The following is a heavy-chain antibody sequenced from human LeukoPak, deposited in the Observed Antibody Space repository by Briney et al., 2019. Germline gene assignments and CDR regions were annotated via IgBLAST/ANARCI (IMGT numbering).Heavy chain of an antibody. CDR2: IGIDSGNT. Sequence: RLGGSPRLSCAASGFRFSDYSMNWVRQAPGKGLEWISYIGIDSGNTNYADSVKGRFTISGDKAKNSLYLQMNSLRVEDTAVYYCARDYKYAFDNWGQGTLVTVSS. J-gene: IGHJ4*02. CDR3: ARDYKYAFDN. V-gene: IGHV3-48*01. CDR1: GFRFSDYS. D-gene: IGHD5-24*01.